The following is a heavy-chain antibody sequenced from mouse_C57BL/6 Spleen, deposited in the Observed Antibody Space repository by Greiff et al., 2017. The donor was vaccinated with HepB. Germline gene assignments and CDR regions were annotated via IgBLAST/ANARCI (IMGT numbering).Heavy chain of an antibody. V-gene: IGHV5-17*01. J-gene: IGHJ3*01. Sequence: DVMLVESGGGLVKPGGSLKLSCAASGFTFSDYGMHWVRQAPEKGLECVAYISSGSSTIYYADTVKGRFTISRDNAKHTLFLQMTSLRSEDTAMYEWEEYEYEGFAYWGQGTLVTVSA. CDR1: GFTFSDYG. CDR2: ISSGSSTI. D-gene: IGHD2-4*01. CDR3: EEYEYEGFAY.